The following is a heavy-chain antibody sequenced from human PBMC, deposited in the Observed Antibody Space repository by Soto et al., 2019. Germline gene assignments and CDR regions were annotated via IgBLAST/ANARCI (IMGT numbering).Heavy chain of an antibody. CDR1: GFTFGSYA. CDR3: VKEQGDSGSYQGAFDI. J-gene: IGHJ3*02. Sequence: GGSLRLSCSASGFTFGSYAMHWVRQAPGKGLEYVSAISSNGGSTYYADSVKGRFTISRDNSKNTLYLQMSSLRAEDTAVYYCVKEQGDSGSYQGAFDIWGQGTMVTVSS. V-gene: IGHV3-64D*09. D-gene: IGHD1-26*01. CDR2: ISSNGGST.